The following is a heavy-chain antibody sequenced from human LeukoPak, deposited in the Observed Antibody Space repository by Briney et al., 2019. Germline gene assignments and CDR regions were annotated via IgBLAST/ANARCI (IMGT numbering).Heavy chain of an antibody. V-gene: IGHV3-21*01. D-gene: IGHD1-26*01. CDR3: ASSESVGATDGD. Sequence: GGSLRLSCAASGFTFSSYSMNWVRQAPGKGLEWVSSISSSSSYIYYADSVKGRFTISRDSAKNSLYLQMNSLRAEDTAVYYCASSESVGATDGDWGQGTLVTVSS. CDR2: ISSSSSYI. CDR1: GFTFSSYS. J-gene: IGHJ4*02.